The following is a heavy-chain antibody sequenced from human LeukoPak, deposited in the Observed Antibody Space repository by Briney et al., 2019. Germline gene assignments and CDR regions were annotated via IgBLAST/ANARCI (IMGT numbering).Heavy chain of an antibody. CDR2: ISSSSSYI. CDR3: AREGNTIFGVVSPFDY. Sequence: NPGGSPRLSCAASGFTFSSYSMNWVRQAPGKGLEWVSSISSSSSYIYYADSVKGRFTISRDNAKNSLYLQMNSLRAEDTAVYYCAREGNTIFGVVSPFDYWGQGTLVTVSS. CDR1: GFTFSSYS. J-gene: IGHJ4*02. V-gene: IGHV3-21*01. D-gene: IGHD3-3*01.